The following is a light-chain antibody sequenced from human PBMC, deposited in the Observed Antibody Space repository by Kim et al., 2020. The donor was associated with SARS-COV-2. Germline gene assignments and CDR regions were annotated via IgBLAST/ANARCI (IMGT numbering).Light chain of an antibody. CDR3: QSYDSSNAWV. V-gene: IGLV6-57*01. J-gene: IGLJ3*02. Sequence: KTVTISCTRSSGSIASNDVQWYQQRPGSSPPTVVYEDNQRPSGVPDRFSGSIDSSSNSASLTISGLKTEDEADYYCQSYDSSNAWVFGGGTQLTVL. CDR2: EDN. CDR1: SGSIASND.